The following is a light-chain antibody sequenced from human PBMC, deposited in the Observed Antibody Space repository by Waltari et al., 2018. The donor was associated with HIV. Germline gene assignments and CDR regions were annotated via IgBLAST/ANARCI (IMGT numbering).Light chain of an antibody. J-gene: IGLJ3*02. CDR1: SPNSGCTY. CDR3: AAWDDSLSRPV. Sequence: QSVLTQPPSASGTPGQRVTISCSGSSPNSGCTYVNWYRPLPGTAPVLLMYRTNQRPAGVPDRFSASQSGTAASLAIIGPQSEDEAHYYCAAWDDSLSRPVFGGGTRLTVL. CDR2: RTN. V-gene: IGLV1-47*01.